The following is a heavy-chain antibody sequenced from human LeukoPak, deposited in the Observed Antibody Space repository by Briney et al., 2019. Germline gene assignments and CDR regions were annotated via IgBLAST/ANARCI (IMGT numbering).Heavy chain of an antibody. CDR1: GFTFSTYA. Sequence: GGSLRLSCAASGFTFSTYAMSWVRQAPGKGLEWVSGLSGSGITTYYGDSVKGRFTISRDNSKNTLYLQMNSLRAEDTAVYYCAKKARFVTTGWSDYWGQGTLVTVSS. J-gene: IGHJ4*02. V-gene: IGHV3-23*01. D-gene: IGHD4-11*01. CDR3: AKKARFVTTGWSDY. CDR2: LSGSGITT.